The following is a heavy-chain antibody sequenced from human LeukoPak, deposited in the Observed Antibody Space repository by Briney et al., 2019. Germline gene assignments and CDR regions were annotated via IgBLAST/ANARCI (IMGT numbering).Heavy chain of an antibody. J-gene: IGHJ4*02. CDR3: AKGTAGIGVAGTFGYLDY. V-gene: IGHV3-30*02. CDR2: IRFDGSNE. CDR1: GFTFSSFG. Sequence: GGSLRLSCAPSGFTFSSFGMHWVRQAPGKGLEWVASIRFDGSNEKYADSVKGRFTISRDNPKNTLYVQMNSLSAEDTALYYCAKGTAGIGVAGTFGYLDYWGQGTLVAVSS. D-gene: IGHD6-19*01.